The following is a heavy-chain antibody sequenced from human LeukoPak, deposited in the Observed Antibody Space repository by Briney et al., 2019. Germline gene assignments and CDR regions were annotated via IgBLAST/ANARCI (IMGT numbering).Heavy chain of an antibody. CDR3: ARGPLDGSYLPFDY. J-gene: IGHJ4*02. V-gene: IGHV3-11*06. CDR1: GFTFSDYY. CDR2: ISSSGTYT. D-gene: IGHD1-26*01. Sequence: GGSLRLSCATSGFTFSDYYMSWIRQAPGKGLEWVSYISSSGTYTNSADSVKGRFTISRDYPKNSLYLQMNSLRPEDTAVYYCARGPLDGSYLPFDYWGQGTLVTVSS.